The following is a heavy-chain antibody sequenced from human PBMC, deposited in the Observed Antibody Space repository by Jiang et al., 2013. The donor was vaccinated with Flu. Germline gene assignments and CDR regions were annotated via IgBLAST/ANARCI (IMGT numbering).Heavy chain of an antibody. V-gene: IGHV3-23*01. D-gene: IGHD3-22*01. J-gene: IGHJ5*01. CDR3: AKGAFYDSSGYTDS. CDR2: LSGTGATR. CDR1: A. Sequence: ALSWVRQAPGKGLEWVSSLSGTGATRHYADSVRGRFTISRDNPKSTVFLEMNSLRVEDTAMYYCAKGAFYDSSGYTDSWGQGILVTVSS.